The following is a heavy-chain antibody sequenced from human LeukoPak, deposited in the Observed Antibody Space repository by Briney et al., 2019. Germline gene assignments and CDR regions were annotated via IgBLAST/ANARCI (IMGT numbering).Heavy chain of an antibody. Sequence: ASVKVSCKASGYTFTGYYMHWVRQAPGQGLEWMGWINPNSGGTNYAQKFQGRVTMTRDTSISTAYMELSRLRSDDTAVYYCARAGYSYENWFDPWGQGTLVTVSS. V-gene: IGHV1-2*02. CDR3: ARAGYSYENWFDP. CDR1: GYTFTGYY. CDR2: INPNSGGT. D-gene: IGHD5-18*01. J-gene: IGHJ5*02.